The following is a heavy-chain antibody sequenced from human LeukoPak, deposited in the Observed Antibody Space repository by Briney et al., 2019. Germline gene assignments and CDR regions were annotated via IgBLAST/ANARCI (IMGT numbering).Heavy chain of an antibody. CDR3: ARGLSREPLEMATIGY. CDR2: IYYSGST. Sequence: PSETLSLTCTFSGGPISSYYLSWIPQPPGKGLEWIGDIYYSGSTNYNPSLKSRVTISVDTSKNQFSLKLSSVTAADTAVYYCARGLSREPLEMATIGYWGQGTLVTVSS. J-gene: IGHJ4*02. D-gene: IGHD5-24*01. CDR1: GGPISSYY. V-gene: IGHV4-59*01.